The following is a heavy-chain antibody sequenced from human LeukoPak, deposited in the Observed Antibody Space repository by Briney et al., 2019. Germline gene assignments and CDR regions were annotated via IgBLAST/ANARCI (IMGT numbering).Heavy chain of an antibody. Sequence: GGSLRLSCAASGFTFDDYAMHWVRQAPGKGLEWVSGISWNSDNIDYADSVKGRFTISRDNAKNSLYLQMNSLRAEDMALYYCAKGRGLYSSSLIDYWGQGTLVTVSS. V-gene: IGHV3-9*03. CDR1: GFTFDDYA. CDR2: ISWNSDNI. D-gene: IGHD6-13*01. J-gene: IGHJ4*02. CDR3: AKGRGLYSSSLIDY.